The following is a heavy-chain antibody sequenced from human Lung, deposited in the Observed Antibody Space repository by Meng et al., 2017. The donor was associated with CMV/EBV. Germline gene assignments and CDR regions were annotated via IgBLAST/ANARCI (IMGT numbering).Heavy chain of an antibody. V-gene: IGHV3-23*01. D-gene: IGHD3-3*01. CDR2: ISITGGMT. Sequence: GSLRLSCAASGFTFRSYAMHWVRQAPGKGLEWVSGISITGGMTYYADSVKGRFTISRDNSKNTLYLQMNSLRAEDTAVYYCAKDFWSAYYYFDSWGQGTLVTVSS. J-gene: IGHJ4*02. CDR1: GFTFRSYA. CDR3: AKDFWSAYYYFDS.